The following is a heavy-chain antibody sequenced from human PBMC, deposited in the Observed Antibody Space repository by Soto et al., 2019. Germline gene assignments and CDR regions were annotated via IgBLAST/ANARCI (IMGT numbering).Heavy chain of an antibody. Sequence: SETLSLTCAVYGGSFSAYYWSWIRQPPGKGLEWIGEINHSGGTSYNPSLKSRVTISVDTSKSQFSLKLTSVTAADRAVYYCARGSVDTVDSSGFYDYWGQATPVTLSS. D-gene: IGHD3-22*01. CDR1: GGSFSAYY. CDR2: INHSGGT. J-gene: IGHJ4*02. CDR3: ARGSVDTVDSSGFYDY. V-gene: IGHV4-34*01.